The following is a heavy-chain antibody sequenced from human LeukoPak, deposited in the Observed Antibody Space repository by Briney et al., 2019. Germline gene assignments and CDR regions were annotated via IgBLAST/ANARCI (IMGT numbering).Heavy chain of an antibody. J-gene: IGHJ6*03. CDR3: ARDSGSFATIEDYYYMDV. CDR2: IYTSGST. V-gene: IGHV4-4*07. Sequence: SETLSLTCTVSGGSISSYYWSWIRQPAGKGLEWIGRIYTSGSTNYNPSLKSRVTMSVDTSKNQFSLKLSSVTAADTAVYYCARDSGSFATIEDYYYMDVWGKGTTVTVSS. CDR1: GGSISSYY. D-gene: IGHD5-24*01.